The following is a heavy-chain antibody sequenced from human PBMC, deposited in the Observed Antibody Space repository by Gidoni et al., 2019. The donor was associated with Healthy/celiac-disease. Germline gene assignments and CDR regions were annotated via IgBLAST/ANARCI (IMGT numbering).Heavy chain of an antibody. V-gene: IGHV4-59*01. CDR3: ARGTTSLNWFDP. D-gene: IGHD2-2*01. J-gene: IGHJ5*02. CDR2: ISYSGSA. Sequence: VQLPDSGTEMVKPSGTMLLNCTVAGGSTGSFNWSWIRQPPGKGLDWIGYISYSGSATFNPSLKSRVTISLDTSKNQFSLKLTSVTAAATAVYYCARGTTSLNWFDPWGQGTLVTVSS. CDR1: GGSTGSFN.